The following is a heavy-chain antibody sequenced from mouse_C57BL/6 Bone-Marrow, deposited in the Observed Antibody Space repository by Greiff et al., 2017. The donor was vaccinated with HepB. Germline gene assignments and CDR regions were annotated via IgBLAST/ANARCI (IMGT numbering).Heavy chain of an antibody. D-gene: IGHD2-4*01. V-gene: IGHV5-9-1*02. CDR3: TMIYYDYDDAMDY. Sequence: DVMLVESGEGLVKPGGSLKLSCAASGFTFSSYAMSWVRQTPEKRLEWVAYISSGGDYIYYADTVKGRFTISRDNARNTLYLQMSSLKSEDTAMYYCTMIYYDYDDAMDYWGQGTSVTVSS. CDR1: GFTFSSYA. J-gene: IGHJ4*01. CDR2: ISSGGDYI.